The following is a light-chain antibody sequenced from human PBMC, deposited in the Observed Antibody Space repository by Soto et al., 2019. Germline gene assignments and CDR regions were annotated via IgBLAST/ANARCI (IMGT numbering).Light chain of an antibody. CDR2: AAS. CDR3: QQSYSTPRT. CDR1: QSISSY. Sequence: GDRVTITCRASQSISSYLNWYQQKPGKAPKLLIYAASSLQSGVLSRFSGSGSGTDFTLTISSLQPEDFATYYCQQSYSTPRTFGQGTKVDIK. V-gene: IGKV1-39*01. J-gene: IGKJ1*01.